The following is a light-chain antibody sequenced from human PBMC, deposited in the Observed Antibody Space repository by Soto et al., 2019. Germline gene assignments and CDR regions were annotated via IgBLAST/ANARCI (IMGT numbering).Light chain of an antibody. CDR3: HQYYSSPDT. J-gene: IGKJ2*01. Sequence: DIVLTQSPDSLAVSLGERATINCKSSQSVLYSANNKNYLAWYQQKPGQPPKLLIYWASTRESGVPDRFSGSGSGTDFTLTISSLQAEDAAVYYCHQYYSSPDTFGQGTKLDIK. V-gene: IGKV4-1*01. CDR1: QSVLYSANNKNY. CDR2: WAS.